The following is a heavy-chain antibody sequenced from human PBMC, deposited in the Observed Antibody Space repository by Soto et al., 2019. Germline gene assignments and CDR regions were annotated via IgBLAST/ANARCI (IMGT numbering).Heavy chain of an antibody. V-gene: IGHV3-30*18. CDR1: GFTFSSYG. CDR3: AKGGYYDILTGYYKDDAFDI. Sequence: GGSLRLSCAASGFTFSSYGMHWVRQAPGKGLEWVAAISYDGSNKYYADSVKGRFTISRDNSKNTLYLQMNSLRAEDTAVYYCAKGGYYDILTGYYKDDAFDIWGQGTMVTVSS. J-gene: IGHJ3*02. CDR2: ISYDGSNK. D-gene: IGHD3-9*01.